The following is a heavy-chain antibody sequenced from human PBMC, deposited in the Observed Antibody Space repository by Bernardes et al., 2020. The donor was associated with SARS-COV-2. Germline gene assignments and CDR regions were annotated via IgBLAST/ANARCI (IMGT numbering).Heavy chain of an antibody. J-gene: IGHJ4*02. CDR3: AREFIGGETQGGC. CDR2: IWYDGSNK. V-gene: IGHV3-33*01. D-gene: IGHD3-16*01. Sequence: GGSLRLSCAASGFTFSSYGMHWVRQAPGKGLEWVAVIWYDGSNKYYADSVKGRFTISRDNSKNTLYLQMNSLRAEDTAVYYCAREFIGGETQGGCGGQGTLGNVSS. CDR1: GFTFSSYG.